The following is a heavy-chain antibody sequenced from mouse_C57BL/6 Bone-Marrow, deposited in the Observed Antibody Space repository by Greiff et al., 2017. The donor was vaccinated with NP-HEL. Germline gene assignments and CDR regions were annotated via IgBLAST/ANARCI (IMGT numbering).Heavy chain of an antibody. V-gene: IGHV15-2*01. CDR1: DSEVFPIAY. Sequence: QVQLQQSGSELRSPGSSVKLSCKDFDSEVFPIAYMSWVRQKPGHGFEWIGGILPSIGRTIYGEKFEDKATLDADTLSNTAYLELNSLTSEDSAIDYCARGAYGYDVGFDYWGQGTTLTVSS. CDR2: ILPSIGRT. J-gene: IGHJ2*01. CDR3: ARGAYGYDVGFDY. D-gene: IGHD2-2*01.